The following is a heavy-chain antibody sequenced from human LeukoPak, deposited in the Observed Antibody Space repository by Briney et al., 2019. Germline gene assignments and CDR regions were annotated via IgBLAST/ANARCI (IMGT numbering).Heavy chain of an antibody. CDR2: IYYSGST. D-gene: IGHD2-21*02. CDR1: GGSISSGDYY. CDR3: DRGNIVVVTANNWFDP. Sequence: SETLSLTCTVSGGSISSGDYYWSWIRQPPGKGLEWIGYIYYSGSTYYNPSLKSRVTISVDTSKNQFSLKLSSVTAADTAVYYCDRGNIVVVTANNWFDPWGQGTLVTVSS. J-gene: IGHJ5*02. V-gene: IGHV4-30-4*01.